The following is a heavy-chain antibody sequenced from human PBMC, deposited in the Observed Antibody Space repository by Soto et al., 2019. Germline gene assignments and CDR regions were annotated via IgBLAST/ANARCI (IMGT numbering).Heavy chain of an antibody. CDR1: GYTFTSYY. V-gene: IGHV1-46*01. CDR3: AGGSGITIFGVVIAFDY. CDR2: INPSGGST. Sequence: QVQLVQSGAEVKKPGASVKVSCKASGYTFTSYYMHWVRQAPGQGLEWMGIINPSGGSTSYAQKFQGRVTMTRDTSTSTVYMELSSLRSEDTAVYYCAGGSGITIFGVVIAFDYWGQGTLVTVSS. J-gene: IGHJ4*02. D-gene: IGHD3-3*01.